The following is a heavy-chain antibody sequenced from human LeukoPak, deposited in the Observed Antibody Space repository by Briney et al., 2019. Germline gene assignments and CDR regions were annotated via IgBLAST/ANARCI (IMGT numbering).Heavy chain of an antibody. CDR1: GFNFNNYA. J-gene: IGHJ4*02. Sequence: PGGSLRLSCAASGFNFNNYAMSWVRQAPGKGLEWVSGISGNGGNTYYTDFVKGQFTISRDNSKNTLYLQMNSLRAEDTAVYYCAKDPRSSGYFDYWGQGTLVTVSS. CDR2: ISGNGGNT. V-gene: IGHV3-23*01. D-gene: IGHD3-10*01. CDR3: AKDPRSSGYFDY.